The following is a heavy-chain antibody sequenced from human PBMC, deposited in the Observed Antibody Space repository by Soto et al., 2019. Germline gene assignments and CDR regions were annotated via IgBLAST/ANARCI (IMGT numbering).Heavy chain of an antibody. CDR1: GYTFTSYG. J-gene: IGHJ4*02. CDR2: ISAYNGNT. D-gene: IGHD3-22*01. V-gene: IGHV1-18*01. Sequence: GASVKVSCKASGYTFTSYGISWVRQAPGQGLEWMGWISAYNGNTNYAQKLQGRVTMTTDTSTSTAYMELRSLRSDDTAVYYCARGTDYYDSSGYPLALVYWGQGTLVTVSS. CDR3: ARGTDYYDSSGYPLALVY.